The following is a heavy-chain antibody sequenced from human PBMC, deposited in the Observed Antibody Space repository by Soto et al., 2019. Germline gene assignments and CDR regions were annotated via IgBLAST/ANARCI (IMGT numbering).Heavy chain of an antibody. CDR2: MFTTGTT. D-gene: IGHD3-22*01. Sequence: GGSLRICSAASGVAVGGFYVSWVRQAPGKGLEWVAVMFTTGTTYYADSVKGRFTISRDDSKNTLSLQMNSLRAEDTAVYYCARLGYFDNSGYSYFDSWGHGTLVTVSS. V-gene: IGHV3-53*01. J-gene: IGHJ5*01. CDR3: ARLGYFDNSGYSYFDS. CDR1: GVAVGGFY.